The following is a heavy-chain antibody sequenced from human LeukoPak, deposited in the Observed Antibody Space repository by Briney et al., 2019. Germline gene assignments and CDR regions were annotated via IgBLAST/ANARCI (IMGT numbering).Heavy chain of an antibody. CDR2: VSGSGGST. D-gene: IGHD5-12*01. J-gene: IGHJ5*02. CDR3: AKDLEIVATTTGT. V-gene: IGHV3-23*01. CDR1: GFTFSSYA. Sequence: GGSLRLSCAASGFTFSSYAMSWVRQAPGKGLEWVSGVSGSGGSTYYADSVKGRFTISRDNSKNTLYLQMNSLRAEDTAVYYCAKDLEIVATTTGTWGQGTLVTVSS.